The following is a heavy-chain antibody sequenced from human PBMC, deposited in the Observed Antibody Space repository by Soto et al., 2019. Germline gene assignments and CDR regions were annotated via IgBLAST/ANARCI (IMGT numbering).Heavy chain of an antibody. D-gene: IGHD2-15*01. J-gene: IGHJ6*02. CDR1: GGSISSYY. CDR2: IYYSGST. V-gene: IGHV4-59*01. CDR3: ASSGGSSYYYYGMDV. Sequence: QVQLQESGPGLVKPSETLSLTCTVSGGSISSYYWSWIRQPPGKGLAWIGYIYYSGSTNYNPSLKRRVTISVDTSKNQFSLKLSSVTAADTAVYYCASSGGSSYYYYGMDVWGQGTTVTVSS.